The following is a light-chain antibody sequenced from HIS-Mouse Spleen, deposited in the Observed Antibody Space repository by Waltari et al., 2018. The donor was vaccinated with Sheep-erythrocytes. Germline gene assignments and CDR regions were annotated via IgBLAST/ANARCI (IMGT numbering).Light chain of an antibody. CDR3: CSYAGSYNHV. CDR1: SSDVGGYNY. Sequence: QSALTQPRSVSGSPGQSVTISCTGTSSDVGGYNYVSWYQQHPGKAPKLMIYDVSKRPSWVPGHCSCSKSGNTGSLTISGLQAEDEADYYCCSYAGSYNHVFATGTKVTVL. J-gene: IGLJ1*01. CDR2: DVS. V-gene: IGLV2-11*01.